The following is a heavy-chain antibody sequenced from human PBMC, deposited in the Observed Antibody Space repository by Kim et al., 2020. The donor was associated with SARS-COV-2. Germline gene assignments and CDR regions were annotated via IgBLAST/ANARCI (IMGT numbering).Heavy chain of an antibody. CDR3: AKDILSAGSNTVENNWFDP. J-gene: IGHJ5*02. V-gene: IGHV3-43*02. D-gene: IGHD2-2*02. Sequence: GGSLRLSCAASGFTFDDYAMHWVRQAPGKGLEWVSLISGDGGSTYYADSVKGRFTISRDNSKNSLYLQMNSLRTEDTALYYCAKDILSAGSNTVENNWFDPWGQGTLVTVSS. CDR1: GFTFDDYA. CDR2: ISGDGGST.